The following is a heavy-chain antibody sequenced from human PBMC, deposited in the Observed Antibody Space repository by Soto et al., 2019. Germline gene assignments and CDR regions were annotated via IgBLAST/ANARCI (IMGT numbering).Heavy chain of an antibody. CDR3: AKDPGRSGRSWRNLYCFDP. CDR1: GFTFSNYG. CDR2: ISYDGNEK. Sequence: GGSLRLSCAASGFTFSNYGIHWVRQAPGKGLEWVAVISYDGNEKHYADSVKGRFTISRDNSKNTLYLQMNSLRPDDTAVYYCAKDPGRSGRSWRNLYCFDPWGQGTLVTVSS. V-gene: IGHV3-30*18. J-gene: IGHJ5*02. D-gene: IGHD3-3*01.